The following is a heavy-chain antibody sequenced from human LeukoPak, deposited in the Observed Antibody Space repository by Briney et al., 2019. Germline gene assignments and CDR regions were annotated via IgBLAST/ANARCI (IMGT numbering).Heavy chain of an antibody. V-gene: IGHV3-30*03. CDR3: ARRVFVVVPAASWSYYYYMDV. CDR2: ISYDGSNK. CDR1: GFTFSTYG. J-gene: IGHJ6*03. Sequence: GRSLRLSCAASGFTFSTYGIHWVRQAPGKGLEWVAVISYDGSNKYYADSVKGRFTISRDNSKNTLYLQMNSLRAEDTAVYYCARRVFVVVPAASWSYYYYMDVWGKGTTVTVSS. D-gene: IGHD2-2*01.